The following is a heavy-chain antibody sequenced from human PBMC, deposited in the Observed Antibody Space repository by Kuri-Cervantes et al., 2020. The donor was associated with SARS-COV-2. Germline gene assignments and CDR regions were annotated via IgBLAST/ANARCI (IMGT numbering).Heavy chain of an antibody. CDR3: ARAMGGSWSQMPHFDT. Sequence: SETLSLTCAVSGASISSYYWSWIRQPAGKGLEWIGRIYTGGTTNYNPSLRGRVTMSADTSRNQLSLKVNSVTAADTAVYYCARAMGGSWSQMPHFDTWGQGTLVTVSS. D-gene: IGHD6-13*01. CDR1: GASISSYY. CDR2: IYTGGTT. J-gene: IGHJ4*02. V-gene: IGHV4-4*07.